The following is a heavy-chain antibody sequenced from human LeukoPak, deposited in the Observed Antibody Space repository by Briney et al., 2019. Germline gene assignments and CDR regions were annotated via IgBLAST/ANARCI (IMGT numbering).Heavy chain of an antibody. D-gene: IGHD6-13*01. CDR1: GYSFTSYW. CDR2: IYPGDSHT. V-gene: IGHV5-51*01. Sequence: GESLKISCKGSGYSFTSYWIGWVRQMPGKGLEWMGIIYPGDSHTRYSPSFQGQVTISADKSISTAYLQWSSLKASDTAMYYCARASSSWYVWFDPWGQGTLVTVSS. J-gene: IGHJ5*02. CDR3: ARASSSWYVWFDP.